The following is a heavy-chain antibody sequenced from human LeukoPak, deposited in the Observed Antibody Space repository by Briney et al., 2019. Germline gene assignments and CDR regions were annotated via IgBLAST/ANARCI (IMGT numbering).Heavy chain of an antibody. J-gene: IGHJ4*02. D-gene: IGHD3-16*01. CDR3: GKDSRIGGPRAFDS. Sequence: LPGGSLRLSCAASGFTFSSYAMTWVRQAPGKGLEWVSTITGSGGSTYYADPVKGRFTISRDSSQNTLYLQMGSLRAEDTAVYYCGKDSRIGGPRAFDSWGQGTLVTVSS. CDR2: ITGSGGST. V-gene: IGHV3-23*01. CDR1: GFTFSSYA.